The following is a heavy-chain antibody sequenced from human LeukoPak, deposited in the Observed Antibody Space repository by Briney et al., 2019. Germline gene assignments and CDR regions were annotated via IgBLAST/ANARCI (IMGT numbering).Heavy chain of an antibody. CDR3: ARAAAGGDDPFDV. V-gene: IGHV1-8*01. CDR2: MNPNNDNA. J-gene: IGHJ3*01. D-gene: IGHD6-25*01. CDR1: GYTFKNYD. Sequence: ASVKVSCKASGYTFKNYDIHWVRQTPGQGLEWMAWMNPNNDNAGSAQKFQGRVTMTRDTSINTAYMELSSLRSDDTGVYYCARAAAGGDDPFDVWGQGSLIIVSS.